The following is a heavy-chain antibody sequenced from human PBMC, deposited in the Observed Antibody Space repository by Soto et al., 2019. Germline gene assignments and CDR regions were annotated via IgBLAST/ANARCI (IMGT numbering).Heavy chain of an antibody. Sequence: PWETLSLTCAVSSASISNDHWWTWVRQSPGRGLEWIGEIFHSGRTNYNPSLRSRVTVSVDKSKNQFSLKLTSVTAADTAVYYCARIKYHGFRNFDHWGQGTLVTVSS. D-gene: IGHD3-10*01. J-gene: IGHJ4*02. CDR1: SASISNDHW. CDR2: IFHSGRT. CDR3: ARIKYHGFRNFDH. V-gene: IGHV4-4*02.